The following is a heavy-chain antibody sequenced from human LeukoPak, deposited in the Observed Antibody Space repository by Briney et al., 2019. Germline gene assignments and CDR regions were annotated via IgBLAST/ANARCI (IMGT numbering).Heavy chain of an antibody. CDR2: ISHDGSEI. CDR1: GFTFSSYS. J-gene: IGHJ4*02. V-gene: IGHV3-30*18. CDR3: AKDWSSGWAFDY. D-gene: IGHD6-19*01. Sequence: GGSLRLSCAASGFTFSSYSMNWVRQAPGKGLEWMASISHDGSEIHSADSVKGRFTISRDNSKNTLYLQMNSLRAEDTAVYYCAKDWSSGWAFDYWGQGTLVTVSS.